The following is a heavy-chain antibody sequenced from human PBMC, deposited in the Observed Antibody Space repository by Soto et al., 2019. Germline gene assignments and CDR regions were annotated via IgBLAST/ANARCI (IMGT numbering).Heavy chain of an antibody. V-gene: IGHV1-69*13. J-gene: IGHJ2*01. CDR3: ARDLNYYDSSGNPGWYFDL. D-gene: IGHD3-22*01. Sequence: GASVKVSCKASGGTFSSYAISWVRQAPGQGPEWMGGIIPIFGTANYAQKFQGRVTITADESTSTAYMELSSLRSEDTAVYYCARDLNYYDSSGNPGWYFDLWGRGTLVTVSS. CDR2: IIPIFGTA. CDR1: GGTFSSYA.